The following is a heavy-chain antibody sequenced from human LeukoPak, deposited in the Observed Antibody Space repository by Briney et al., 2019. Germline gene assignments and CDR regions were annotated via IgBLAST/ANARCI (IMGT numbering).Heavy chain of an antibody. Sequence: ASVKVSCTASGYTFTGYYMHWVRQAPGRGREWMGWINPNSGGTNYAQKFQGRVTMTRDTSISTAYMELSRLRSDDTAVYYCAIPDPYYYDSSGYYPFDYWGQGTLVTVSS. D-gene: IGHD3-22*01. V-gene: IGHV1-2*02. CDR2: INPNSGGT. CDR1: GYTFTGYY. CDR3: AIPDPYYYDSSGYYPFDY. J-gene: IGHJ4*02.